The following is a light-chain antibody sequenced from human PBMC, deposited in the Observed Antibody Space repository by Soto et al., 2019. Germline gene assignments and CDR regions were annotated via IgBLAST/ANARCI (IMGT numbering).Light chain of an antibody. CDR2: YDD. Sequence: QSALTQPPSVSGAPRQRVTMSCSGSSSNIGSNAVNWYQQFPGKAPKLLIYYDDLLASGVSARFYGSKSGTSASLAISGLQSEDEADYYCAAWDDSKKSHVFGTGTKVTV. CDR1: SSNIGSNA. CDR3: AAWDDSKKSHV. V-gene: IGLV1-36*01. J-gene: IGLJ1*01.